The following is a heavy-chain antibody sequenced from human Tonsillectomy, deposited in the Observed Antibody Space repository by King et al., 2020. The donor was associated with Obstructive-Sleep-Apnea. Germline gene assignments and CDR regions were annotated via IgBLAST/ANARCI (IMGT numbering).Heavy chain of an antibody. CDR3: AKALYDILTGYYKGLDY. CDR2: ISWNSGSI. D-gene: IGHD3-9*01. CDR1: GFTFDDYA. Sequence: VQLVQSGGGLXQPGRSLRLSCAASGFTFDDYAMHWVRQAPGKGLEWVSGISWNSGSIGYADSVKGRFTISRDNAKNSLYLQMNSLRAEDTALYYCAKALYDILTGYYKGLDYWGQGTLVTVSS. J-gene: IGHJ4*02. V-gene: IGHV3-9*01.